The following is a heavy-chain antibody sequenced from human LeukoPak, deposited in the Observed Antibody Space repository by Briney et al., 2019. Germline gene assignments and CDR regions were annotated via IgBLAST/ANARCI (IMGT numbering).Heavy chain of an antibody. D-gene: IGHD3-16*01. CDR2: IRNDGSII. Sequence: GGSLRLSCAASGFTFSSYGMHWIRQAPGKGLEWVAFIRNDGSIIYNADSVKGRFTISRDNSKDTLYLQMNSLRADDTAVYYCAKDTPLCYFDYWGQGTLVTVSS. V-gene: IGHV3-30*02. J-gene: IGHJ4*02. CDR1: GFTFSSYG. CDR3: AKDTPLCYFDY.